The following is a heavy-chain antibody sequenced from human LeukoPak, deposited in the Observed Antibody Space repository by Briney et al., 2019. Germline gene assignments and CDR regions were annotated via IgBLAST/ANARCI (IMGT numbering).Heavy chain of an antibody. V-gene: IGHV3-43*01. CDR2: ISWDGGST. Sequence: GGSLRLSCASSGFTFDDYTMHWVRQAPGKGLEWVSLISWDGGSTYYADSVKGRFTISRDNSKNSLYLQMNSLRTEDTALYYCAKGDNYYYYMDVWGKGTTVTVSS. CDR1: GFTFDDYT. J-gene: IGHJ6*03. CDR3: AKGDNYYYYMDV. D-gene: IGHD2-15*01.